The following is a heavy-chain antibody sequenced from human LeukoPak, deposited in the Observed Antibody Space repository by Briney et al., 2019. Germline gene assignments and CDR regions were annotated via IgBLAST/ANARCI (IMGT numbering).Heavy chain of an antibody. CDR3: AEDAYYYDSSGYYDY. V-gene: IGHV3-23*01. CDR1: GFTFSSYA. Sequence: GGSLRLSCAAFGFTFSSYAMSWVRQAPGKGLEWISAISGSGGSTYYADSVKGRFTISRDNSKNTLYLQMNSLRAEDTAVYYCAEDAYYYDSSGYYDYWGQGTLVTVSS. J-gene: IGHJ4*02. CDR2: ISGSGGST. D-gene: IGHD3-22*01.